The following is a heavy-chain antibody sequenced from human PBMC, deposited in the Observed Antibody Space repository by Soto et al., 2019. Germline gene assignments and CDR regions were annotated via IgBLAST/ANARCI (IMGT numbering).Heavy chain of an antibody. CDR2: INHSGST. Sequence: SETLSLTCAVYGGSFSGYYWSWIRQPPGKGLEWIGEINHSGSTNYNPSLKSRVTISVDTSKNQFSLKLSSVTAADTAVYYCARVDGYNWASFDYWGQGTLVTVSS. V-gene: IGHV4-34*01. CDR1: GGSFSGYY. CDR3: ARVDGYNWASFDY. D-gene: IGHD5-12*01. J-gene: IGHJ4*02.